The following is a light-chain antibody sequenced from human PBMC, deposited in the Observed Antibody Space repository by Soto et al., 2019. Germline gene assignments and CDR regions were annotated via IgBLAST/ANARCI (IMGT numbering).Light chain of an antibody. V-gene: IGKV1-6*01. CDR1: RDVGND. Sequence: IQMTQSPLSLSASVGDRVIITCRASRDVGNDLGWYQQKPGKAPKLLIFTASTLHSGVPSRFIGSGSGTVFTLTISSLHPEDFATYFCLQDYNLPRTFCQGTTVES. J-gene: IGKJ1*01. CDR2: TAS. CDR3: LQDYNLPRT.